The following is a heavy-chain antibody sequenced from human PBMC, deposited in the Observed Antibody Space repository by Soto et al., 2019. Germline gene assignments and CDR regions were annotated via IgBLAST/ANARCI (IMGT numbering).Heavy chain of an antibody. D-gene: IGHD6-19*01. J-gene: IGHJ6*02. Sequence: SETLSLTCTVSGGSISSCYWSWIRQPPGKGLEWIGYMYNTGSTIYNPSLKSRVTISVDTSKNQFSLKLSSVTAADTAVYYCARGIEGWYQGRYYYGMDVWGQGTTVTVSS. V-gene: IGHV4-59*01. CDR1: GGSISSCY. CDR2: MYNTGST. CDR3: ARGIEGWYQGRYYYGMDV.